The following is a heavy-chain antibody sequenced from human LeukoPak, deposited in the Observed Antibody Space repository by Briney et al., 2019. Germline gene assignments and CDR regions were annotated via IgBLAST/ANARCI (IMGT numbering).Heavy chain of an antibody. CDR1: GGSFSGYF. CDR3: ARVEEVVGVNWFDS. V-gene: IGHV4-34*01. D-gene: IGHD1-26*01. J-gene: IGHJ5*01. CDR2: INHSGST. Sequence: PSETLSLTCAVYGGSFSGYFWSWIRQPPGKGLERIGEINHSGSTNYNPSLKSRLTMSVDTSKNQVSLKLSSVTAADTAVYYCARVEEVVGVNWFDSWGQGTLVTVSS.